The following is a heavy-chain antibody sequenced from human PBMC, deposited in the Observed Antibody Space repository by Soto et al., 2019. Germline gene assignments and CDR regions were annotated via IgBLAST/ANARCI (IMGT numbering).Heavy chain of an antibody. J-gene: IGHJ6*02. D-gene: IGHD3-3*01. V-gene: IGHV4-4*02. CDR2: IYHSGST. Sequence: SETLSLTCAVSGGSISSSNWWSWVRQPPGKGLEWIGEIYHSGSTNYNPSLKSRVTISVDKSKNQFSLKLSSVTAADTAVYYCARNYDDYYYYGMDVWGQGTTVTVSS. CDR3: ARNYDDYYYYGMDV. CDR1: GGSISSSNW.